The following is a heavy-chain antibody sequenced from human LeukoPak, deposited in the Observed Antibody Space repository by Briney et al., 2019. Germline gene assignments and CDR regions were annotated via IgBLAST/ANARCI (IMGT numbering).Heavy chain of an antibody. V-gene: IGHV3-21*01. Sequence: GGSLRLSCAASGFTFSSYEMNWVRQAPGKGLEWVSSISSSSSYIYYADSVKGRFTISRDNAKNSLYLQMNSLRAEDTAVYYCARGSGSYYVDWFDPWGQGTLVTVSS. CDR3: ARGSGSYYVDWFDP. D-gene: IGHD3-10*01. CDR1: GFTFSSYE. J-gene: IGHJ5*02. CDR2: ISSSSSYI.